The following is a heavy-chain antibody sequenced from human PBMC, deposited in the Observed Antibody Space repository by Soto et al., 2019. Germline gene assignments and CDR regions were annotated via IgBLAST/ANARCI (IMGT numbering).Heavy chain of an antibody. CDR3: ARHVIVATFWVDPDFDY. D-gene: IGHD5-12*01. J-gene: IGHJ4*02. V-gene: IGHV4-39*01. CDR2: IYYSGST. Sequence: TSETLSLTCTVSGGSISSSSYYWGWIRQPPGKGLEWIGSIYYSGSTYYTPSLKSRVTISVDTSKNQFSLKLSSVTAADTAVYYCARHVIVATFWVDPDFDYWGQGTLVTVSS. CDR1: GGSISSSSYY.